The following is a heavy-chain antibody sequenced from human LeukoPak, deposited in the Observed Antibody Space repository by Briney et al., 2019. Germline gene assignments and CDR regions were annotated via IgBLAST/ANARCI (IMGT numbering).Heavy chain of an antibody. V-gene: IGHV3-21*01. CDR2: ISSSSSYI. CDR3: ARAGLVPAYGMDV. CDR1: GFTFSSYS. D-gene: IGHD2-2*01. J-gene: IGHJ6*02. Sequence: PGGSLRLSCAASGFTFSSYSMNWVRQAPGKGLEWVSSISSSSSYIYYADSVKGRFTISRDNAKNSLYLQMNSLRAEDTTVYYCARAGLVPAYGMDVWGQGTTVTVSS.